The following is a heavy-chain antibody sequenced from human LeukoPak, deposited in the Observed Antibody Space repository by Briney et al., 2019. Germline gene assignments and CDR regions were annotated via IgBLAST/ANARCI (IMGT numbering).Heavy chain of an antibody. J-gene: IGHJ6*02. CDR2: IYHSGST. Sequence: SQTLSLTCAVSGGSISSGGYSWSWIRQLPGKGLEWIGYIYHSGSTYYNPSLKSRVTISVDRSKNQFSLKLSSVTAADTAVYYCASAPASRYCSGGSCYINYYYGMDVWGQGTTVTVS. CDR3: ASAPASRYCSGGSCYINYYYGMDV. D-gene: IGHD2-15*01. CDR1: GGSISSGGYS. V-gene: IGHV4-30-2*01.